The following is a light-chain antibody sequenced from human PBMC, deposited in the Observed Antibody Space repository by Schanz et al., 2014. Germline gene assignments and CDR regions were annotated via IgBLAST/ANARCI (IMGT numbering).Light chain of an antibody. Sequence: EIVMTQSPATLSVSPGERASLSCRASESVRSDLAWYQQKPGQAPRLLIYGASTRATGIPARFSGSGSGTDFTLTISSLQSEDFATYYCLQHNSYPLTFGQGTKVEIK. CDR3: LQHNSYPLT. J-gene: IGKJ1*01. CDR1: ESVRSD. V-gene: IGKV3-15*01. CDR2: GAS.